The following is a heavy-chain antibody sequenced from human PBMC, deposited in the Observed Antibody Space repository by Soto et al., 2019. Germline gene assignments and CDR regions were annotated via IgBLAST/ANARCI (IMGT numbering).Heavy chain of an antibody. V-gene: IGHV1-69*06. CDR1: GGTFSSYA. CDR2: IIPIFGTA. D-gene: IGHD2-2*01. Sequence: QVQLVQSGAEVKKPGSSVKVSCKASGGTFSSYAISWVRQAPGQGLEWMGGIIPIFGTANYAQKFQGRVTITADKSTSTAYMELSSLRSEDTAVYYCARGGVVVPASYYYGMDVWGQGTTVTVSS. J-gene: IGHJ6*02. CDR3: ARGGVVVPASYYYGMDV.